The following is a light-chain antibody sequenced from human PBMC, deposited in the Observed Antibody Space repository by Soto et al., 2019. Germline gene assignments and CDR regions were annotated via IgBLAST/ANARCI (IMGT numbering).Light chain of an antibody. Sequence: GDSVPITCRASHDISSYFAWCQRKPGNVAKLLIYAGSPLQSGVPSRFSGSGSGTEFTLTISSLQPEDFATYYCLQHNSYPLTFGGGTKVDI. CDR3: LQHNSYPLT. CDR1: HDISSY. J-gene: IGKJ4*01. CDR2: AGS. V-gene: IGKV1-17*03.